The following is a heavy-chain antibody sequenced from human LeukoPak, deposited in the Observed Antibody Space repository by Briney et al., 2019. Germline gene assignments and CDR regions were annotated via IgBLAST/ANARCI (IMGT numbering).Heavy chain of an antibody. CDR1: GGSLSGYY. J-gene: IGHJ4*02. V-gene: IGHV4-59*01. CDR2: IYYSGST. D-gene: IGHD6-6*01. Sequence: ASETLSLTCAVYGGSLSGYYWSWIRQPPGKGLEWIGYIYYSGSTNYNPSLKSRVTISVDTSKNQFSLKLSSVTAADTAVYYCARLAARRGVDYWGQGTLVTVSS. CDR3: ARLAARRGVDY.